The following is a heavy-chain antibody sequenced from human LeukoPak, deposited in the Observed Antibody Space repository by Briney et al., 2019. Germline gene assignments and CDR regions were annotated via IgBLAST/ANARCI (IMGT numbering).Heavy chain of an antibody. CDR1: GYTFTNYG. CDR2: ISGYNGYT. V-gene: IGHV1-18*01. J-gene: IGHJ4*02. D-gene: IGHD6-13*01. Sequence: ASVKVSCKASGYTFTNYGVSWVRQAPGQGLEWMGWISGYNGYTNYAQKFQFRVTMTTDTSTSTAYMELSSLRSEDTAVYYCARTYSSSWYDGYYFDYWGQGTLVTVSS. CDR3: ARTYSSSWYDGYYFDY.